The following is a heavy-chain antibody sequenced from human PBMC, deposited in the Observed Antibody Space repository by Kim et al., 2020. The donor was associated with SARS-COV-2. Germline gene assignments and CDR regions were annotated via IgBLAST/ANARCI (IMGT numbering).Heavy chain of an antibody. V-gene: IGHV3-21*01. Sequence: GGSLRLSCAASGFTFSSYSMNWVRQAPGKGLEWVSSISSSTSYADSEKGRFTISRDNAKNSLYLQMNSLRAEDTAVYYCARDNVAYYYGSVFWVAPGGVVNYYYGMDVWGQTTSVTVSS. CDR2: ISSSTS. J-gene: IGHJ6*02. CDR1: GFTFSSYS. D-gene: IGHD3-10*01. CDR3: ARDNVAYYYGSVFWVAPGGVVNYYYGMDV.